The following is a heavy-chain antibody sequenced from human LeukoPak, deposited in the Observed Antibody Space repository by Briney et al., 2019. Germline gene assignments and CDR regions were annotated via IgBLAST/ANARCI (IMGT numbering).Heavy chain of an antibody. J-gene: IGHJ3*02. Sequence: SETLSLTCTVSGGSISSYYWSWIRQPPGKGLEWIGYIYYSGSTNYNPSLKSRVTISVDTSKNQFSLKLSSVTAADTAVYYCAREGFTEEDAFDIWGQGTMVTVSS. V-gene: IGHV4-59*01. CDR1: GGSISSYY. CDR2: IYYSGST. CDR3: AREGFTEEDAFDI. D-gene: IGHD3-16*01.